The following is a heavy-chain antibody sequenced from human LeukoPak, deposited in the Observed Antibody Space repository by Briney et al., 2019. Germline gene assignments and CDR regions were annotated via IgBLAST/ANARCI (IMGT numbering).Heavy chain of an antibody. CDR3: AKYHRPGEEPPSYFDY. J-gene: IGHJ4*02. D-gene: IGHD3-10*01. CDR1: GFTFSSYA. CDR2: ISDRGGRA. V-gene: IGHV3-23*01. Sequence: GGSLRLSCAASGFTFSSYAMSWVRQAPGKGLEWVSAISDRGGRAHDADSVKGRFTISRDNSKNTLYLQMNSLGAEDTAVYYCAKYHRPGEEPPSYFDYWGQGTLVTVSS.